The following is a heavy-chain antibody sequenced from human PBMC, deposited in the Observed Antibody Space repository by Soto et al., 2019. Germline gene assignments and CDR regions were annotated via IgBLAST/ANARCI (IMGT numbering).Heavy chain of an antibody. V-gene: IGHV4-59*01. CDR2: IYYSGST. Sequence: QVQLQESGPGLVKPSETLSLTCTVSGGSITSSYWSWIRQPPGKGLEWIGYIYYSGSTNYNPSLKSRVTISVDTSNNQFSLNLSSVTAADTAVYFCARGLRYFDWWGQGTLVTVSS. CDR1: GGSITSSY. J-gene: IGHJ4*02. D-gene: IGHD3-9*01. CDR3: ARGLRYFDW.